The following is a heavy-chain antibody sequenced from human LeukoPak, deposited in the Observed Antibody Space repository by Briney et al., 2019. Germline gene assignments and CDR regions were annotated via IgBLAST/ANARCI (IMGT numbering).Heavy chain of an antibody. CDR3: ARGSGWYSKSFDY. V-gene: IGHV1-69*13. J-gene: IGHJ4*02. Sequence: RASVKVSCKASGGTFSNYAISWVRQAPGQGLEWMGGIIPIFDTADSAQKFQGRLTITADESTSTAYMELSSLRAEDTAVYYCARGSGWYSKSFDYWGQGTLVTASS. CDR1: GGTFSNYA. D-gene: IGHD6-19*01. CDR2: IIPIFDTA.